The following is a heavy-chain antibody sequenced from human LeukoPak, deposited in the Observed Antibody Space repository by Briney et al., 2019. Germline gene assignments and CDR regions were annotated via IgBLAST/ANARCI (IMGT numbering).Heavy chain of an antibody. V-gene: IGHV4-59*01. D-gene: IGHD3-22*01. J-gene: IGHJ3*02. CDR2: IYYTGST. CDR1: GGSISSSY. CDR3: ARGYYDSSGYSNTFDI. Sequence: KPSETLSLTCTVSGGSISSSYWSWIRQPPGKGLEWIGYIYYTGSTNYNPSLKSRATMSVDTSKSQFSLKLTSVTAADTAVYYCARGYYDSSGYSNTFDIWSQGTMVTVSS.